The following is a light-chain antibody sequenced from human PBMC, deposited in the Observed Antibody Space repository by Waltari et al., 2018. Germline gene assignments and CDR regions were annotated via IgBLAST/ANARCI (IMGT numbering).Light chain of an antibody. Sequence: RASQSVSSNLAWYQQKPGQAPRLLIHGASTRATGIPARFSGSGSGTEFTLTISSLQSEDFAVYYCQQYNNWPPGAFGQGTKVEIK. CDR3: QQYNNWPPGA. J-gene: IGKJ1*01. V-gene: IGKV3-15*01. CDR2: GAS. CDR1: QSVSSN.